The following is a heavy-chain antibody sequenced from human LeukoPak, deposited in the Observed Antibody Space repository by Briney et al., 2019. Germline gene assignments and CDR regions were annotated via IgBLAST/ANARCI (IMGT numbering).Heavy chain of an antibody. CDR3: AKDVSPPYSSGWYRSFDY. J-gene: IGHJ4*02. CDR1: GFTFSSYG. Sequence: GGSLRLSCAASGFTFSSYGMHWVRQAPGKGLEWVAVISYDGSNKYYADSVKGRFTISRDNSKNTLYLQMNSLRAEDTAVYYCAKDVSPPYSSGWYRSFDYWGQGTLVTVSS. D-gene: IGHD6-19*01. V-gene: IGHV3-30*18. CDR2: ISYDGSNK.